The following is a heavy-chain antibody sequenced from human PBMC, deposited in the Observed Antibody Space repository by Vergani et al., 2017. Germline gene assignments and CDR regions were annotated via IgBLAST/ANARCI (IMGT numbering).Heavy chain of an antibody. CDR3: ASQLVRNNWFDP. D-gene: IGHD6-6*01. CDR1: GYTFTDYY. Sequence: QVQLVQSGAEVKKPGASVKVSCKSSGYTFTDYYIHWVRQAPGQGLEWMGWLFPNSGATNYAQKFQGRVTMTRDTSTSTVYMELSSLRSEDTAVYYCASQLVRNNWFDPWGQGTLVTVSS. J-gene: IGHJ5*02. V-gene: IGHV1-2*02. CDR2: LFPNSGAT.